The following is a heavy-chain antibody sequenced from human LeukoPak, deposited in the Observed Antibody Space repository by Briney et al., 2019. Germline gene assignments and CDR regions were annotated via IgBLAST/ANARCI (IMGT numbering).Heavy chain of an antibody. CDR2: INQDGSAK. J-gene: IGHJ4*02. Sequence: GGSLRLSCADSGFLFSNSWMAWVRQAPGGGLECLADINQDGSAKTCVDSVKGRFTISRDNAKNSLYLQMNSMRAEGTAMYYCARDSGYNAFDYWGQGTLVTVSS. CDR3: ARDSGYNAFDY. CDR1: GFLFSNSW. D-gene: IGHD5-12*01. V-gene: IGHV3-7*05.